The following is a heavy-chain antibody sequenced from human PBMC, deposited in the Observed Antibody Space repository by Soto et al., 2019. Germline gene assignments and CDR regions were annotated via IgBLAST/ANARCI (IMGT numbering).Heavy chain of an antibody. Sequence: EVRLVESGGGLVQPGGSLRLSCEASGFTFSDFWVSWVRQAPGKGLEWVANIKGDGSEKRYVDSVRGRFTISRDNAKNSVYLQMNSLRADDTALYYCGRDEVRNGVGVWGQGIKVTVSS. V-gene: IGHV3-7*01. J-gene: IGHJ6*02. CDR2: IKGDGSEK. CDR1: GFTFSDFW. CDR3: GRDEVRNGVGV.